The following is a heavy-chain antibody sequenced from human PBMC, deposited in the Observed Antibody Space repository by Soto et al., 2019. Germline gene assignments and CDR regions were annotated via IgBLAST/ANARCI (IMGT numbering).Heavy chain of an antibody. Sequence: GGSLRLSCAASGFTVSSNYMSWVRQAPGKGLEWVSVIYSGGSTYYADSVKGRFTISRHNSKNTLYLQMNSLRAEDTAVYYCASRTPSGYDLYTENYYYYYYMDVWGKGTTVTVSS. V-gene: IGHV3-53*04. CDR3: ASRTPSGYDLYTENYYYYYYMDV. CDR2: IYSGGST. CDR1: GFTVSSNY. J-gene: IGHJ6*03. D-gene: IGHD5-12*01.